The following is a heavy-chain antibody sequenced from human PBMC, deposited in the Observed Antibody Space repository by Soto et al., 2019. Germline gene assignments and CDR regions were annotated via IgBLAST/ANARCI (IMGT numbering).Heavy chain of an antibody. J-gene: IGHJ6*02. CDR2: IYPGDSDT. V-gene: IGHV5-51*01. CDR1: GYSFTSYW. Sequence: PGESLKISCKGSGYSFTSYWIGWVRQMPGKGLERMGIIYPGDSDTRYSPSFQGQVTISADKSISTAYLQWSSLKASDTAMYYCARSGSITIFGVAPLVMDVWGQGTTVTVSS. CDR3: ARSGSITIFGVAPLVMDV. D-gene: IGHD3-3*01.